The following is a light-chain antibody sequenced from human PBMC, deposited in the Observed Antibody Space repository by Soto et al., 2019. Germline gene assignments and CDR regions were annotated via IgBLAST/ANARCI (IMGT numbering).Light chain of an antibody. CDR2: DAS. CDR3: QQYGVWPPVLT. Sequence: EILMTQSPATLSVSPGERTTLSCRASQSVRSDLAWYQQKPGQAPRLLIYDASTSATDIPARFSGSGSGTEFTLPISGLQSDDCAVYYCQQYGVWPPVLTFGGGTKVDIK. V-gene: IGKV3-15*01. J-gene: IGKJ4*01. CDR1: QSVRSD.